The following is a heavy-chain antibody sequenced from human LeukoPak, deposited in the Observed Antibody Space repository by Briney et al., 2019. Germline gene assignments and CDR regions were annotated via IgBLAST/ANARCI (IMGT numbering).Heavy chain of an antibody. CDR1: GFTFSAST. J-gene: IGHJ4*02. CDR3: ARSAAAGRIVATFAY. Sequence: GGSLRLSCVASGFTFSASTMHWVRQAPGKGLEWVAVLSYDGFTKYYADSVKGRFTISRDNSKNTLYLQMNSLRAEDTAVYYCARSAAAGRIVATFAYWGQGTLVTVSS. V-gene: IGHV3-30*04. CDR2: LSYDGFTK. D-gene: IGHD5-12*01.